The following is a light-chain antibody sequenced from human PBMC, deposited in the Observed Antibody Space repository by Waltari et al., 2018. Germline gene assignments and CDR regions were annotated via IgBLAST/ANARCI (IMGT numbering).Light chain of an antibody. CDR3: QQRSNLWT. CDR1: QSISSH. J-gene: IGKJ1*01. V-gene: IGKV3-11*01. CDR2: DES. Sequence: ETVLTQSPATLSLSPGERATLSCEASQSISSHLAWYQQKPGQPPRLLIYDESQRATGIPARFSCSGSGTDFTLTISSLEPEDFAVYYCQQRSNLWTFGQGTKVEIK.